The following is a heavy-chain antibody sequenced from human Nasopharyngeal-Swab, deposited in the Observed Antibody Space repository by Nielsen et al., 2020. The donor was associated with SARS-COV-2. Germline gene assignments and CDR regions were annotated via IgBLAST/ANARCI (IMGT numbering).Heavy chain of an antibody. D-gene: IGHD3-10*01. CDR1: GFTFSSYN. CDR2: INTGSSSI. Sequence: GGSLRLSCAASGFTFSSYNMNWVRQAPGKGLEWVSYINTGSSSIYYADSVKGQFTISRDNAKNSLYLQMNSLRDEDTAVYYCARGDYYGSGIGYFEYWGQGTLVTVSS. CDR3: ARGDYYGSGIGYFEY. J-gene: IGHJ4*02. V-gene: IGHV3-48*02.